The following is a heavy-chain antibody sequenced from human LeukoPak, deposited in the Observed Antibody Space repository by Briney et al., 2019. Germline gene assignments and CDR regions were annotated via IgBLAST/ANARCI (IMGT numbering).Heavy chain of an antibody. V-gene: IGHV1-8*01. D-gene: IGHD6-19*01. CDR3: ARGRGSGHKENWFDP. CDR1: GYTFTTYD. J-gene: IGHJ5*02. CDR2: MNPNSGHT. Sequence: GASVKVSCKASGYTFTTYDINWVRQATGQGLEWMGWMNPNSGHTGYTQKFQGRVTMTRNTSISTAYMELSSLRSEDTAVYYCARGRGSGHKENWFDPWGQGTLVTVSP.